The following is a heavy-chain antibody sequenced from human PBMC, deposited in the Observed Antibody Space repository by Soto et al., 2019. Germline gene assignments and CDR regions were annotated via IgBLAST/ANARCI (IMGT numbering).Heavy chain of an antibody. Sequence: EVQLVESGGGLIQPGGSLRLSCVASGFIVSSNQMSWVRQAPGKGLEWVSVIYSGHTTYYADSVEGRFTISRDDSKNTLYLQMNSLRVEDTAVYYCVRGPSDHKVRLVEWRYGDYWGQGALVTVSS. J-gene: IGHJ4*02. V-gene: IGHV3-53*01. D-gene: IGHD3-3*01. CDR1: GFIVSSNQ. CDR2: IYSGHTT. CDR3: VRGPSDHKVRLVEWRYGDY.